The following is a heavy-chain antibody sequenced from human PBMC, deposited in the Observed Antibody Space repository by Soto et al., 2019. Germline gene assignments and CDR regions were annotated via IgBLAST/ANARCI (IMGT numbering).Heavy chain of an antibody. CDR2: IDYSGTT. D-gene: IGHD1-26*01. CDR3: ARNGSNSGSYSEYFQH. V-gene: IGHV4-39*01. Sequence: QLQLQESGPGLVKPSETLSLTCTVSGGSISSSTYFWGWIRQPPGKGLEWIGSIDYSGTTYYNTSLRTRACRAVDTSKNQFSLKMSSVPAAATAVYYCARNGSNSGSYSEYFQHWGQGTRVTVSS. CDR1: GGSISSSTYF. J-gene: IGHJ1*01.